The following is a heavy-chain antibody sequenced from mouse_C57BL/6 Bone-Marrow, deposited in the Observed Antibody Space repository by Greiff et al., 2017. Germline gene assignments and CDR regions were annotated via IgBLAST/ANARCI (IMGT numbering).Heavy chain of an antibody. J-gene: IGHJ4*01. CDR1: GFTFSDYY. V-gene: IGHV5-16*01. CDR3: AREDDGFYAMAY. Sequence: EVKLQESEGGLVQPGSSMKLSCTASGFTFSDYYMAWVRQVPETGLEWVATINYDGSSTYYLDSLKSRFIISRDNAQNILYLQMSSLKSENTATYCCAREDDGFYAMAYWGQGTSGTVSS. D-gene: IGHD2-3*01. CDR2: INYDGSST.